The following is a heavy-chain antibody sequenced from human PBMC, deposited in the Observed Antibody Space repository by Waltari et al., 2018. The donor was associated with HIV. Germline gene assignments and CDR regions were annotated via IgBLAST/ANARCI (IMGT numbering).Heavy chain of an antibody. CDR1: GFTFRNFW. Sequence: EVQLVESGGGVVQQGGPRRLPCAAPGFTFRNFWMSWVRQAPGKGLEWLANIKQDGSEKYYVDSVKGRFTISRDNAKNSLYLQMNSLRAEDTAVYYCASPSIRAGMDVWGQGTTVTVSS. D-gene: IGHD2-2*02. J-gene: IGHJ6*02. V-gene: IGHV3-7*01. CDR2: IKQDGSEK. CDR3: ASPSIRAGMDV.